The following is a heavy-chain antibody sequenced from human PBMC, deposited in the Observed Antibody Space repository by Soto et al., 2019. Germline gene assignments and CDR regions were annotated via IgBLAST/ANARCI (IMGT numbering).Heavy chain of an antibody. V-gene: IGHV3-30*18. D-gene: IGHD3-9*01. Sequence: GSLRVSCAASGFTFSSYGMHWVRQAPDKGLEWVAVISNDGSNKYDADSVKGRFTISRDNSKNTLYLQMNSLRAEDTAVYYCAKDQSWLAVLNPPPHYWGQGTLVTASS. CDR1: GFTFSSYG. CDR2: ISNDGSNK. J-gene: IGHJ4*02. CDR3: AKDQSWLAVLNPPPHY.